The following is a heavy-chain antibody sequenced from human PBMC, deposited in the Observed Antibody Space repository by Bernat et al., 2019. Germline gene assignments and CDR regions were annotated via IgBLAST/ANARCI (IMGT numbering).Heavy chain of an antibody. D-gene: IGHD7-27*01. CDR3: AKDRNWGEFMGSRIFDY. CDR2: ISGSGGST. V-gene: IGHV3-23*01. CDR1: GFTFSSYA. Sequence: EVQLLESGGGLVQPGGSLRLSCAVSGFTFSSYAMSWVRQAPGKGLEWVSAISGSGGSTYYADSVKGRFTISRDNSKNTLYLQMNSLRAEDTAVYYCAKDRNWGEFMGSRIFDYWGQGTLVTVSS. J-gene: IGHJ4*02.